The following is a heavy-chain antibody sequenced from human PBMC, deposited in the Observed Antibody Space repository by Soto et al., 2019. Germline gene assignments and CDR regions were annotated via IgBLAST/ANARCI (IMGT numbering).Heavy chain of an antibody. CDR1: GYTSTSYG. J-gene: IGHJ4*02. D-gene: IGHD4-17*01. V-gene: IGHV1-18*01. Sequence: RASVKVSCKASGYTSTSYGISWVRQAPGQGLEWMGWISAYNGNTNYAQKLQGRVTMTTDTSTSTAYMELRSLRSDDTAVYYCARTPLHDYGDWRGYWGQGTLVTVSS. CDR2: ISAYNGNT. CDR3: ARTPLHDYGDWRGY.